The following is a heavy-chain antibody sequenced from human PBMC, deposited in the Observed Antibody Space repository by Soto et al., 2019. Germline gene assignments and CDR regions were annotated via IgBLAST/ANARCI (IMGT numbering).Heavy chain of an antibody. CDR2: IYSGGST. J-gene: IGHJ6*02. CDR3: ARCHYSGSARTYGMDV. V-gene: IGHV3-53*01. Sequence: GGSLRLSCAASGFTVSSNYMSWVRQAPGKGLEWVSVIYSGGSTYYADSVKGRFTISRDNSKNTLYLQMNSLRAEDTAVYYCARCHYSGSARTYGMDVWGQGTTVTVSS. CDR1: GFTVSSNY. D-gene: IGHD3-10*01.